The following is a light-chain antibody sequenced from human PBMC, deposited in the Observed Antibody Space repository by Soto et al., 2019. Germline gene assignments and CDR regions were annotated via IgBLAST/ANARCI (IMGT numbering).Light chain of an antibody. CDR2: AAS. J-gene: IGKJ3*01. CDR3: QSYGGNPYT. V-gene: IGKV1-27*01. Sequence: DIQMTQSPPSLSASIGDRVTITCRASQDISDYLAWYQQKPGKVPNLLIYAASTLQSGVPSRFSGRGSGTEFTLTISSLQSEDVASYYGQSYGGNPYTFGPGTKVDIK. CDR1: QDISDY.